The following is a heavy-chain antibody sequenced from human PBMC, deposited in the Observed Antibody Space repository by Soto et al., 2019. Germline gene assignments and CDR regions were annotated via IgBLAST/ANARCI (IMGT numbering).Heavy chain of an antibody. V-gene: IGHV4-34*01. CDR2: INHSGST. D-gene: IGHD2-2*01. CDR1: GGSFSGYY. Sequence: SETLSLTCAVYGGSFSGYYWSWIRQPPGKGLEWIGEINHSGSTNYNPSLKSRVTISVDTSKNQFSLKLSSVTAADTAVYYCARGDIVVVPASLRGYNWFDPWGQGTLVTVSS. CDR3: ARGDIVVVPASLRGYNWFDP. J-gene: IGHJ5*02.